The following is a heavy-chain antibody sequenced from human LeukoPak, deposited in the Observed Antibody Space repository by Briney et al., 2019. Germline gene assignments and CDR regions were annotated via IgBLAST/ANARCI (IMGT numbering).Heavy chain of an antibody. V-gene: IGHV4-4*07. CDR1: GGSISSYY. Sequence: SETLSLTCTVSGGSISSYYWSWIRQPAGKGLEWIGRIYTSGSTNYNPSLKSRVTMSVDTSKNQFSLKLSSVTAADTAVYYCARVYRVSVAGTDYYYGMDVWGQGTTVTVS. CDR2: IYTSGST. D-gene: IGHD6-19*01. CDR3: ARVYRVSVAGTDYYYGMDV. J-gene: IGHJ6*02.